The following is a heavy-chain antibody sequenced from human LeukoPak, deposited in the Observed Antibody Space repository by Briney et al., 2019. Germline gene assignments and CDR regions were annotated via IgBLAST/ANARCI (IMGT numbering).Heavy chain of an antibody. J-gene: IGHJ6*03. D-gene: IGHD3-22*01. CDR2: IYTSGST. V-gene: IGHV4-4*09. Sequence: SETLSLTCTVSGGSISSYYWSWIRQPPGKGLEWIGYIYTSGSTNYNPSLKSRVTISVDTSKIQFSLKLSSVTAADTAVYYCARTNYDTASDYYYYYYMDVWGKGTTVTVSS. CDR1: GGSISSYY. CDR3: ARTNYDTASDYYYYYYMDV.